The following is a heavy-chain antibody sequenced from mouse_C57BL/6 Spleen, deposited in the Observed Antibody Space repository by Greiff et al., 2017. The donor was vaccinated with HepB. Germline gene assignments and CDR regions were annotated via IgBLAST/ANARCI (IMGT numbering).Heavy chain of an antibody. D-gene: IGHD2-5*01. CDR3: ARQVSNYAWFAC. V-gene: IGHV5-12*01. J-gene: IGHJ3*01. CDR1: GFTFSDYY. Sequence: EVMLVESGGGLVQPGGSLKLSCAASGFTFSDYYMYWVRQTPEKRLEWVAYISNGGGSTYYPDTVKGRFTISRDNAKNTLYLQMSRLKSEDTAMYYCARQVSNYAWFACWGQGTLVTVSA. CDR2: ISNGGGST.